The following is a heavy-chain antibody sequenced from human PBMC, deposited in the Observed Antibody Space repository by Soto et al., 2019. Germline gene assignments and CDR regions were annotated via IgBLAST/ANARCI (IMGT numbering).Heavy chain of an antibody. J-gene: IGHJ5*02. D-gene: IGHD2-15*01. CDR1: GFTVGDSY. V-gene: IGHV3-11*06. Sequence: SPGLCSAGSGFTVGDSYMGWIRQAPGKGLEWLSYISPGSRYPAYADSVKGRFTISRDNAKRSLYLQMMSLTAEDTAIYYCVRGGGGGLFDPWGQGTMVTVSS. CDR3: VRGGGGGLFDP. CDR2: ISPGSRYP.